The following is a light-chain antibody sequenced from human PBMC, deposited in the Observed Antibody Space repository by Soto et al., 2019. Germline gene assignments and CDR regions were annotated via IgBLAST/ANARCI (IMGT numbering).Light chain of an antibody. CDR2: EVS. V-gene: IGLV2-14*01. CDR1: SSDVGGYNY. CDR3: SSYSGTNTLDL. Sequence: QSALTQPASVSGSPGQSITISCTGSSSDVGGYNYVSWYQQHPGKAPKLMIYEVSNRPSGISNRFSGSKSGNTASLTLSGLQAEDEADYYCSSYSGTNTLDLFGTGTKVTVL. J-gene: IGLJ1*01.